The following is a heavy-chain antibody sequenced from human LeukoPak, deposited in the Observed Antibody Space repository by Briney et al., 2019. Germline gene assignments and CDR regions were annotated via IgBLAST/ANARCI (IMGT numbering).Heavy chain of an antibody. CDR3: VKKVVVGATSPYSDFQD. J-gene: IGHJ1*01. V-gene: IGHV3-30-3*02. CDR1: EVTFRNYA. D-gene: IGHD1-26*01. Sequence: GGSLRLSCAASEVTFRNYAVHWVRQAPGKGLQWVAVISYDGNTIHYADSVKGRFSTSRDNSKNTLYLQMNSLRVEDTALYYCVKKVVVGATSPYSDFQDWGQGTLVTVSS. CDR2: ISYDGNTI.